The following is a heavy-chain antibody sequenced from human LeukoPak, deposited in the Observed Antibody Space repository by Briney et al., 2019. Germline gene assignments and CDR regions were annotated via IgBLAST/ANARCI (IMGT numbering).Heavy chain of an antibody. CDR1: GFTFSSFG. Sequence: PGGSLRLSCAASGFTFSSFGMHWVGQAPGKGLEWVAVISYDGSNKYYADSVKGRFTISRDNSKNTLYLQMNSLRAEDTAVYYCANRYRDYWGQGTLVTVSS. D-gene: IGHD1-14*01. CDR2: ISYDGSNK. CDR3: ANRYRDY. J-gene: IGHJ4*02. V-gene: IGHV3-30*18.